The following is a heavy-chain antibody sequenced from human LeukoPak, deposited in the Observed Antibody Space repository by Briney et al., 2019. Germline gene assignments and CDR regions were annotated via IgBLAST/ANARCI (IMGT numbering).Heavy chain of an antibody. CDR1: GFTFSSYA. D-gene: IGHD6-19*01. CDR3: AKDLRNTGYSSGWYLD. Sequence: GGSLRLSCAASGFTFSSYAMSWVRQAPGKGLEWVSAISGSGGSTYYADFVKGRFTISRDNSKNTLYLQMNSLRAEDTAVYYCAKDLRNTGYSSGWYLDWGQGTLVTVSS. V-gene: IGHV3-23*01. CDR2: ISGSGGST. J-gene: IGHJ4*02.